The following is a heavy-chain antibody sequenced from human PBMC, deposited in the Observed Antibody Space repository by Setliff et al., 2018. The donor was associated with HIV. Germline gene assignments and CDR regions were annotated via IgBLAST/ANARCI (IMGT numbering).Heavy chain of an antibody. J-gene: IGHJ3*02. D-gene: IGHD2-21*02. CDR2: IYYSGST. V-gene: IGHV4-59*01. CDR3: ARERPSYCGGDCYGSAFDI. Sequence: LSLTCTVSGGSISSYYWSWIRQPPGKGLEWIGYIYYSGSTNYNPSLKSRVTISVDTSKNQFSLKLSSVTAADTAVYYCARERPSYCGGDCYGSAFDIWGQGTMVTVSS. CDR1: GGSISSYY.